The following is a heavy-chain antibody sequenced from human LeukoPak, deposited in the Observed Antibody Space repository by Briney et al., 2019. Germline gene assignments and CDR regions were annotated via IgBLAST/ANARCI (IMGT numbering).Heavy chain of an antibody. CDR2: INAGNGNT. Sequence: GSSVKVSCRTSGYTFTNYGMHWVPQAPRQSPKWMAWINAGNGNTKSSQKFQDRVTVTRDTSASTAYMELNSLSSEDTAVYYCARVPLYDASGHYYPHWGQGTLVTVSP. J-gene: IGHJ1*01. CDR3: ARVPLYDASGHYYPH. D-gene: IGHD3-22*01. CDR1: GYTFTNYG. V-gene: IGHV1-3*01.